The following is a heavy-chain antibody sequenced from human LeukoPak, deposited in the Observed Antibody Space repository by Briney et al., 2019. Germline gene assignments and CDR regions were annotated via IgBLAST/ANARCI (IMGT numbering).Heavy chain of an antibody. J-gene: IGHJ3*02. CDR2: IYHSGST. CDR1: GYSISSGYY. Sequence: PSETLSLTCTVSGYSISSGYYWGWIRQPPGKGLEWIGSIYHSGSTNYNPSLKSRVTISVDKSKNQFSLKLSSVTAADTAVYYCARSIVVVTAGDAFDIWGQGTMVTVSS. V-gene: IGHV4-38-2*02. D-gene: IGHD2-21*02. CDR3: ARSIVVVTAGDAFDI.